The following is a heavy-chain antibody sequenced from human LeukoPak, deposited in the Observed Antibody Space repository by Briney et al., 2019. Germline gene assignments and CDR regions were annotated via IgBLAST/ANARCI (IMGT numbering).Heavy chain of an antibody. D-gene: IGHD1-26*01. CDR1: GGSISSGGYY. CDR3: ARDRGWDPLGY. Sequence: SETLSLTCTVSGGSISSGGYYWSWIRQPPGKGLEWIGYIYYSGSTNYNPSLKSRVTISVDTSKNQFSLKLSSVTAADMAVYYCARDRGWDPLGYWGQGTLVTVSS. CDR2: IYYSGST. J-gene: IGHJ4*02. V-gene: IGHV4-61*08.